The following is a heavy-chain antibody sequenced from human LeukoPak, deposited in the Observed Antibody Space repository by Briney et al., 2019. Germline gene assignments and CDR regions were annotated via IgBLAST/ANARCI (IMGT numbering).Heavy chain of an antibody. D-gene: IGHD2-2*01. J-gene: IGHJ2*01. V-gene: IGHV1-18*01. CDR2: ISAYNGNT. Sequence: ASVKVSCQASGYTFTSYGISWVRQAPGQGLEWMGWISAYNGNTNYAQKLQGRVTMTTDTSTNTAYMELRSLRSDDTAVYYCARANIVVVPAADYWYFDLWGRGTLVTVSS. CDR1: GYTFTSYG. CDR3: ARANIVVVPAADYWYFDL.